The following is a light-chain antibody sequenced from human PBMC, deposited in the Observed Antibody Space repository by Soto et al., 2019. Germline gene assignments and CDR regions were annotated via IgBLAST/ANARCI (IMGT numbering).Light chain of an antibody. Sequence: QSALTQPASVSGSPGQSITISCTGTSSDVGGYNYVSWYQHHPGKATKLIIYDVSNRPSGVSIRFSGSKSDNTASLTISGLQPEDEADYHCSSYTTSNTRQIVFGTGTKV. V-gene: IGLV2-14*03. J-gene: IGLJ1*01. CDR2: DVS. CDR1: SSDVGGYNY. CDR3: SSYTTSNTRQIV.